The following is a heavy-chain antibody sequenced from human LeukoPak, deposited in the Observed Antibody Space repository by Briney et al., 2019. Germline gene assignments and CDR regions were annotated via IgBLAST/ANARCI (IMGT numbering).Heavy chain of an antibody. CDR2: ISYSSTTI. Sequence: GGSLRLSCAASGFTFRSYNMNWVRQAPGKGLEWISYISYSSTTIYYADSVKGRFTISRDNAKNSLYLQMNNLRAEDTALYYCASFNVINYFDPWGQGSLVTVSS. CDR1: GFTFRSYN. J-gene: IGHJ5*02. V-gene: IGHV3-48*01. CDR3: ASFNVINYFDP. D-gene: IGHD2/OR15-2a*01.